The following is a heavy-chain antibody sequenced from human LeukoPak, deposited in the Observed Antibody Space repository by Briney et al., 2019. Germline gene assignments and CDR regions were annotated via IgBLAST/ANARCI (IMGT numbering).Heavy chain of an antibody. Sequence: GGSLRLSCAASGFTFSSYSMNWVRQAPGKGLEWVSYISSSSSTIYYADSVKGRFTISRDNAKNSLYLQMNSLRAEDTALYYCAKGVDSSGTYYYYGMDVWGQGTTVTVSS. CDR3: AKGVDSSGTYYYYGMDV. J-gene: IGHJ6*02. CDR2: ISSSSSTI. V-gene: IGHV3-48*04. CDR1: GFTFSSYS. D-gene: IGHD3-22*01.